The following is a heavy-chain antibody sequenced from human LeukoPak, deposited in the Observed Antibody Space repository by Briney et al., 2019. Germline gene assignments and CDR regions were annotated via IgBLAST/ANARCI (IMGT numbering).Heavy chain of an antibody. D-gene: IGHD3-3*01. CDR3: AKGSYDFTRNWFDP. CDR1: GFTFSSYA. V-gene: IGHV3-30-3*01. CDR2: ISYDGSNK. Sequence: GSLRLSCAASGFTFSSYAMHWVRQAPGKGLEWVAVISYDGSNKYYADSVKGRFTISRDNSKNTLYLQMNSLRAEDTAVYYCAKGSYDFTRNWFDPWGQGTLVTVSS. J-gene: IGHJ5*02.